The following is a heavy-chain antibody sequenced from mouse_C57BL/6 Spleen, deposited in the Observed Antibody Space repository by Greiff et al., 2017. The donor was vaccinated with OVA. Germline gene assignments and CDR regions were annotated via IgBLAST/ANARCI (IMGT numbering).Heavy chain of an antibody. CDR3: ARKRGVVETFDY. CDR2: IYPGDGDT. CDR1: GYAFSSSW. V-gene: IGHV1-82*01. D-gene: IGHD1-1*01. J-gene: IGHJ2*01. Sequence: QVQLQQSGPELVKPGASVKISCKASGYAFSSSWMTWVKQRPGKGLEWIGRIYPGDGDTTYNGQFKGKATLTADNSSSTAYRQLSSLTSEDSAVYFGARKRGVVETFDYWGQGTTLTVSS.